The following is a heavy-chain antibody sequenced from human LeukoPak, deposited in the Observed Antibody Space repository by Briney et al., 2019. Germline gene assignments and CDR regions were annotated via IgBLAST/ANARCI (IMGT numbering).Heavy chain of an antibody. V-gene: IGHV1-2*02. CDR1: GYTFTGYY. CDR2: SNPNNGGT. Sequence: ASVTVSFKASGYTFTGYYMHWVRQAPGQGLEGMGWSNPNNGGTNYAQKFQGRVTMTLDTSISTAYMELNRLRSDDTAIYYCARVDGGEWYYFDYWGQGTLVTVSS. D-gene: IGHD2-8*02. J-gene: IGHJ4*02. CDR3: ARVDGGEWYYFDY.